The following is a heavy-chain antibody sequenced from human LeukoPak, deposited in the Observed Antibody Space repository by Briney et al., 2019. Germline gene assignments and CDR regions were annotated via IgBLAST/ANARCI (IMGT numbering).Heavy chain of an antibody. V-gene: IGHV4-34*01. CDR3: ARAPGNGYSYGPELDY. CDR2: INHSGST. Sequence: SETLSLTCAVYGGSFSGYYWSWIRQPPGKGLEWIGEINHSGSTNYNPSLKSRVTISVDTSKNQFFLKLSSVTAADTAVYYCARAPGNGYSYGPELDYWGQGTLVTVSS. CDR1: GGSFSGYY. D-gene: IGHD5-18*01. J-gene: IGHJ4*02.